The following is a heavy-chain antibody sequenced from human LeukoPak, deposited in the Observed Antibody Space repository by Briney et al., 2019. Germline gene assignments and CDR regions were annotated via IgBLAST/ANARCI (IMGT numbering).Heavy chain of an antibody. V-gene: IGHV4-34*01. D-gene: IGHD1-7*01. CDR2: INDSGRI. Sequence: SETLSLTCAVYGGSFINYYWSWIRQPPGKGLEWIGEINDSGRINYNPSLMSRVTVSVDTSKNQFSLRLTSVTATDTAAYYCARRWNYGRNYYIDVWGNGVTVSVSS. CDR3: ARRWNYGRNYYIDV. J-gene: IGHJ6*03. CDR1: GGSFINYY.